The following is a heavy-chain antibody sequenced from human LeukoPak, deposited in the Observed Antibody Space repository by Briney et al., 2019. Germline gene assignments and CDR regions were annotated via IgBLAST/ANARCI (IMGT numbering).Heavy chain of an antibody. J-gene: IGHJ4*02. CDR2: IYYSGST. V-gene: IGHV4-30-4*08. Sequence: SETLSLTCTVSGGSISSGDYYWSWIRQPPGKGLEWIGYIYYSGSTYYNPSLKSRVTISVGTSKNQFSLKLSSVTAADTAVYYCARGYCSSTSCYYFDHWGQGTLVTVSS. CDR3: ARGYCSSTSCYYFDH. CDR1: GGSISSGDYY. D-gene: IGHD2-2*01.